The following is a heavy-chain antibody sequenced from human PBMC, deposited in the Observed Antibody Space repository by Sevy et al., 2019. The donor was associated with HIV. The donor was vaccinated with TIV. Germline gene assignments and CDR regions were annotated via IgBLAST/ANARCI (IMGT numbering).Heavy chain of an antibody. CDR1: GFTFSDSA. J-gene: IGHJ4*02. CDR2: IRTKPNNYAT. Sequence: GGSLRLSCAASGFTFSDSAMFWVRQASGRGLEWVGRIRTKPNNYATALVASLKDRFSISRDDSKNTTYLQMKSLKAEDTAVYFCTCGYCRFDFWGQGALVTVSS. V-gene: IGHV3-73*01. CDR3: TCGYCRFDF. D-gene: IGHD2-15*01.